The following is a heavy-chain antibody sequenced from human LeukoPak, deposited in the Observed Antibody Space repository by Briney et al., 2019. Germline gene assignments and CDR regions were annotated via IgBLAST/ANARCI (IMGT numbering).Heavy chain of an antibody. V-gene: IGHV1-69*13. D-gene: IGHD6-13*01. CDR2: IIPIFGTA. J-gene: IGHJ5*02. CDR3: ARDSVLGSSWWGGLGFDP. Sequence: PVKVSCKASGYTFTGYYMHWVRPAPGQGLEWMGGIIPIFGTANYAQKFQGRVTITADESTSTAYMELSSLRSEDTAVYYFARDSVLGSSWWGGLGFDPWGQGTLVTVSS. CDR1: GYTFTGYY.